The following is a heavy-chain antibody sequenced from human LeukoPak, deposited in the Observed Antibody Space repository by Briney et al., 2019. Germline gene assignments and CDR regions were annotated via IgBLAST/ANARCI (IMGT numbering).Heavy chain of an antibody. CDR2: IYTSGST. CDR3: ARVRILLWFGELPNWFDP. J-gene: IGHJ5*02. Sequence: SETLSLTCTVSGGSISSYYWSWIRQPAGKGLEWIGRIYTSGSTNYNPSLKSRVTMSVDTSKNQFSLKLSSVTAADTAVYYCARVRILLWFGELPNWFDPWGQGTLVTVSS. CDR1: GGSISSYY. D-gene: IGHD3-10*01. V-gene: IGHV4-4*07.